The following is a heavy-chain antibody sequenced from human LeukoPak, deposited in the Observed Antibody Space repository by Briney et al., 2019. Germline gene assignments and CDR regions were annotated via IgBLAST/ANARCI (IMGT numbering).Heavy chain of an antibody. J-gene: IGHJ4*02. Sequence: PSETLSLTCTVSGGSISSYYWSWIRQPPGKGLEWIGYISYSGSTNYNPSLKSRVTISVDTSKNQFSLKLSSVTAADTAVYYCASWRYSYGYYFDYWGQGTLVTVSS. CDR3: ASWRYSYGYYFDY. V-gene: IGHV4-59*01. CDR2: ISYSGST. D-gene: IGHD5-18*01. CDR1: GGSISSYY.